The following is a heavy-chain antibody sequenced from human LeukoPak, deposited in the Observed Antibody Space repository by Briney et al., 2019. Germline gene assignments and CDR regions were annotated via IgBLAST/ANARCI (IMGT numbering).Heavy chain of an antibody. D-gene: IGHD2-2*01. CDR1: GGSFSGYY. J-gene: IGHJ4*02. V-gene: IGHV4-34*01. CDR3: ARGRYCSSTSCYFDY. CDR2: INHSGST. Sequence: SETLSLTCAVYGGSFSGYYWSWIRQPPGKGLEWIGEINHSGSTNYNPSPKSRVTISVDTSKNQFSLKLSSVTAADTAVYYCARGRYCSSTSCYFDYWGQGTLVTVSS.